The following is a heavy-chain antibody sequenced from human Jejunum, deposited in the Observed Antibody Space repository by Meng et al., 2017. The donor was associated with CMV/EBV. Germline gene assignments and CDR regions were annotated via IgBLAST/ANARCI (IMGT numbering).Heavy chain of an antibody. V-gene: IGHV4-39*07. CDR2: IYYSGST. D-gene: IGHD6-13*01. CDR1: GDSIISSAYY. Sequence: TGDSIISSAYYGGWIRQSPAKGLEWIGSIYYSGSTYYKSSLRSRVTISVDTSKKQFSLKLKFVTAADTAVYYCARVSSIWSAFDYWGQGTTVTVSS. J-gene: IGHJ4*03. CDR3: ARVSSIWSAFDY.